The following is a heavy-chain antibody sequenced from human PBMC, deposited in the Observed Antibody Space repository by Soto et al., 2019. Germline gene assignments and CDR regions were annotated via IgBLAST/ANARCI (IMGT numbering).Heavy chain of an antibody. CDR3: ARVKYSSGWFFDY. CDR2: IYYSGST. D-gene: IGHD6-19*01. Sequence: SETLSLTCTVSGGSISSGGYYWSWIRQHPGKGLEWIGYIYYSGSTYYNPSLKSRVTISVDTSKNQFSLKLSSVTAADTAVYYCARVKYSSGWFFDYWGQGTLVTVSS. CDR1: GGSISSGGYY. J-gene: IGHJ4*02. V-gene: IGHV4-31*03.